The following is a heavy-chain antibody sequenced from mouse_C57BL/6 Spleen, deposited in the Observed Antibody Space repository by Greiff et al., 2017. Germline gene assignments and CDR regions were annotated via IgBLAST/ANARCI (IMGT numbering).Heavy chain of an antibody. Sequence: QVQLQQPGAELVKPGASVKLSCKASGYTFTSYWMQWVKQRPGQGLEWIGEIDPSDSYTNYNQKFKGKATLTVDTSSSTAYMQLSSLTSEDSAVYDCESYSGSSYRYVDVWGKGTTVTVSS. J-gene: IGHJ1*03. CDR1: GYTFTSYW. V-gene: IGHV1-50*01. CDR2: IDPSDSYT. CDR3: ESYSGSSYRYVDV. D-gene: IGHD1-1*01.